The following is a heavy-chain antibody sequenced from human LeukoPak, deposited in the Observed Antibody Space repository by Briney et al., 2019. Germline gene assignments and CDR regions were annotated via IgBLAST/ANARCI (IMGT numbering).Heavy chain of an antibody. V-gene: IGHV4-59*08. J-gene: IGHJ3*02. CDR1: GGSINNYY. CDR2: IYYSGGDM. CDR3: ARQPAATAAFDI. D-gene: IGHD5-18*01. Sequence: SETLSLTCTVSGGSINNYYWSWIRQPPGKGLEWIGYIYYSGGDMNYNPSLKSRLTISVDTSKNQISLMLTSMTAADAAVYYCARQPAATAAFDIWAQGTMVTVSS.